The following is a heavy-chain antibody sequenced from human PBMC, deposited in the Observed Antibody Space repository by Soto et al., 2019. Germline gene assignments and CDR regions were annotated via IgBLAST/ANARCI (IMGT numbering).Heavy chain of an antibody. J-gene: IGHJ4*02. D-gene: IGHD2-21*02. Sequence: VGSLRLSCAASGFTFSSYEMNWVRQAPGKGLEWVSYISSSGSTIYYADSVKGRFTISRNNAKNSLYLQMNSLRAEDTALYYCTREGPGDCGYWGQGTLVTVSS. CDR2: ISSSGSTI. V-gene: IGHV3-48*03. CDR3: TREGPGDCGY. CDR1: GFTFSSYE.